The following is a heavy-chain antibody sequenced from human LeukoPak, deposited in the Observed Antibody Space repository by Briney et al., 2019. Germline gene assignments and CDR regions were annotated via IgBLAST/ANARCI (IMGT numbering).Heavy chain of an antibody. CDR1: GFTFTSSA. Sequence: GTSVKVSCKASGFTFTSSAVQWVRQARGQRLEWIGWIVVGSGNTNYAQKFQERVTITRDMSTSLVYMELSSLRSEDTAVYYCAAEAAYYYDSRDAFDLWGRGTLVTVSS. CDR2: IVVGSGNT. CDR3: AAEAAYYYDSRDAFDL. D-gene: IGHD3-22*01. J-gene: IGHJ2*01. V-gene: IGHV1-58*01.